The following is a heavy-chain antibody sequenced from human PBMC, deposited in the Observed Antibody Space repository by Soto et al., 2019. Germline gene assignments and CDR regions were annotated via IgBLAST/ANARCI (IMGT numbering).Heavy chain of an antibody. J-gene: IGHJ5*02. Sequence: QVQLVQSGAEVKKPGASVKVSCKASGYIFTNYDINWVRQATGQGLEYLGWINPNSGNTGYVQKFQGRVTMTRNTSINTAYLERNSLRSEDTAVYYCARGLKYGDYSRWFDPWRQGTLVTVSS. D-gene: IGHD4-17*01. CDR1: GYIFTNYD. CDR3: ARGLKYGDYSRWFDP. CDR2: INPNSGNT. V-gene: IGHV1-8*01.